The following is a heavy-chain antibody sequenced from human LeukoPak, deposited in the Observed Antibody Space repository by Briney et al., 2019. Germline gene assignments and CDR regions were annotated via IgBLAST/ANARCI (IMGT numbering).Heavy chain of an antibody. V-gene: IGHV1-2*02. CDR2: INPNSGGT. D-gene: IGHD4-17*01. CDR3: ARDFPYGDYGFQGFYY. J-gene: IGHJ4*02. CDR1: GYTFTGYY. Sequence: GASVRVSCKASGYTFTGYYMHWVRQAPGQGLEWMGWINPNSGGTNYAQKFQGRVTMTRDTSISTAYMELSRLRSDDTAVYYCARDFPYGDYGFQGFYYWGQGTLVTVSS.